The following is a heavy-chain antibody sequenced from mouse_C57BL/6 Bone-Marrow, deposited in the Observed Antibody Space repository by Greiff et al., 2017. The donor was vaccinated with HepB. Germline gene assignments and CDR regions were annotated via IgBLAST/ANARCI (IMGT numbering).Heavy chain of an antibody. D-gene: IGHD4-1*01. Sequence: QVQLQESGAELARPGASVKLSCKASGYTFTSYGISWVKQRTGQGLEWIGEIYPRSGNTYYNEKFKGKATLTADKSSSTAYMELRSLTSEDSAVYFCARLGRGWYFDVWGTGTTVTVSS. J-gene: IGHJ1*03. V-gene: IGHV1-81*01. CDR3: ARLGRGWYFDV. CDR2: IYPRSGNT. CDR1: GYTFTSYG.